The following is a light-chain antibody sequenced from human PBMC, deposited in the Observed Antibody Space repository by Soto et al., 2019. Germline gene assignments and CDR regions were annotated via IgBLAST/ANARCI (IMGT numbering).Light chain of an antibody. Sequence: QSVLAQPRSVSGSPGQSVTISCTGTSSDVGGHDYVSWYQQHPGKAPKVMIYDVSKRPSGVPDRFSGSKSGNTASLTISGLQAEDEADYYCCSYAGGYIYVFGTGTKVTV. J-gene: IGLJ1*01. CDR1: SSDVGGHDY. V-gene: IGLV2-11*01. CDR2: DVS. CDR3: CSYAGGYIYV.